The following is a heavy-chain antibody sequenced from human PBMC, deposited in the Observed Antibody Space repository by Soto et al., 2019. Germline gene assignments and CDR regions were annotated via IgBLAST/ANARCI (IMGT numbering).Heavy chain of an antibody. Sequence: SETLSLTCTVSGGSISSYYWSWIRQPPGKGLEWVGYIYYSGSTNYNPSHKSRVTISVDTSKNQFSLKLSSVTAADTAVYYCARGRGITIFGVVIQASDYYYYYMYVWGKGTTVTVSS. CDR2: IYYSGST. J-gene: IGHJ6*03. CDR1: GGSISSYY. V-gene: IGHV4-59*08. D-gene: IGHD3-3*01. CDR3: ARGRGITIFGVVIQASDYYYYYMYV.